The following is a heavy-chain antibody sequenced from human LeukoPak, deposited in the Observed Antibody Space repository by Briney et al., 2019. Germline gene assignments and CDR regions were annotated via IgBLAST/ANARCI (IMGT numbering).Heavy chain of an antibody. CDR1: GGSFSGYY. CDR2: INHSGST. D-gene: IGHD6-19*01. V-gene: IGHV4-34*01. J-gene: IGHJ3*02. CDR3: ARHATRGIAVAGTWFGAFDI. Sequence: SETLSLTCAVYGGSFSGYYWSWIRQPPGKGLEWIGEINHSGSTNYNPSLKSRVTISVDTSKNQFSLKLSSVTAADTAVYYCARHATRGIAVAGTWFGAFDIWGQGTMVTVSS.